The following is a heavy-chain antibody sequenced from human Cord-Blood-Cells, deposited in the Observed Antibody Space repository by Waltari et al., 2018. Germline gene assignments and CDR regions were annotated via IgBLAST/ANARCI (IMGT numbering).Heavy chain of an antibody. J-gene: IGHJ4*02. Sequence: QVQLQQWGAGLLKPSETLSLTCAVYGGSFSVYYWSWIRQPPGKGLEWIGEINHSGSTNYNPSLKSRVTISVDTSKNQFSLKLSSVTAADTAVYYCARVYSGSFLFDYWGQGTLVTVSS. CDR2: INHSGST. D-gene: IGHD1-26*01. CDR1: GGSFSVYY. CDR3: ARVYSGSFLFDY. V-gene: IGHV4-34*01.